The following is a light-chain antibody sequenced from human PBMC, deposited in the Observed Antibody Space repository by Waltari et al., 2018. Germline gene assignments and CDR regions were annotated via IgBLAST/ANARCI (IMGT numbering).Light chain of an antibody. CDR3: QQYGSSIMYT. J-gene: IGKJ2*01. CDR1: QSLTKKY. Sequence: CRASQSLTKKYLAWYQQKPGQAPRLLIYGASSRAAGVPDRFSGSGSGTDFTLTISRLEPEDFAVYYCQQYGSSIMYTFGQGTKLEIK. CDR2: GAS. V-gene: IGKV3-20*01.